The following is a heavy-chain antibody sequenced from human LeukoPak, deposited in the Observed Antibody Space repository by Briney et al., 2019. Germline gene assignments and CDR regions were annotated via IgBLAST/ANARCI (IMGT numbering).Heavy chain of an antibody. J-gene: IGHJ4*02. V-gene: IGHV3-23*01. CDR3: AKXXPLYRGXXXY. CDR2: ISGSGGST. CDR1: GFTFSSYA. D-gene: IGHD1-26*01. Sequence: GGSLRLSCAASGFTFSSYAMNWVRQVQGKGLEWVSAISGSGGSTYYADSVKGRFTISRDNSKNTLYLQMNSLRAEDTAVYYCAKXXPLYRGXXXYWGQGTXVTV.